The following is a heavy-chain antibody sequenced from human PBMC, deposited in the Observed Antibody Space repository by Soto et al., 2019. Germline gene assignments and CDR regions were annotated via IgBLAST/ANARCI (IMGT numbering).Heavy chain of an antibody. CDR2: IWYDGSNK. V-gene: IGHV3-33*01. CDR3: ARAYREYFDWSYYYYGMDV. J-gene: IGHJ6*02. Sequence: PWGVLRLSCAASGFTFSSYGMHWVRQAPGKGLEWVAVIWYDGSNKYYADSVKGRFTISRDNSKNTLYLQMNSLRAEDTAVYYCARAYREYFDWSYYYYGMDVWGQGTTVTVSS. D-gene: IGHD3-9*01. CDR1: GFTFSSYG.